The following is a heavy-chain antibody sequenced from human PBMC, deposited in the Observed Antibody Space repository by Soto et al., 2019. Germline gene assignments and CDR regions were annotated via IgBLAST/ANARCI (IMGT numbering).Heavy chain of an antibody. V-gene: IGHV3-15*02. CDR3: SGGGYCSSTSCHQVQTGYYFYMDV. CDR2: IKSKTDGGTT. Sequence: EMQLVESGGALVKPGGSLRLSCAASGFTFSNAWMSWVRQAPGKGLEWVGRIKSKTDGGTTDYAAPVKGRFTISRDDSKNTLYLQMNSLNTEDTAVYYCSGGGYCSSTSCHQVQTGYYFYMDVWGKGTTVTVSS. J-gene: IGHJ6*03. CDR1: GFTFSNAW. D-gene: IGHD2-2*01.